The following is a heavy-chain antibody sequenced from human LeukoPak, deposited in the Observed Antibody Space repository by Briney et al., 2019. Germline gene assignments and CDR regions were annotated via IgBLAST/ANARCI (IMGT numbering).Heavy chain of an antibody. V-gene: IGHV3-21*06. J-gene: IGHJ4*02. D-gene: IGHD2-2*01. Sequence: KPGGSLRLSCAASGFTFSSYNMKWVRQAPGKGREWVSFISTTSNYIYYADSVKGRFTISRDNAKNSLYLQMNSLRGEDAALYYCARAGVCTTTSCDGGIDYWGQGTLVTVSS. CDR1: GFTFSSYN. CDR3: ARAGVCTTTSCDGGIDY. CDR2: ISTTSNYI.